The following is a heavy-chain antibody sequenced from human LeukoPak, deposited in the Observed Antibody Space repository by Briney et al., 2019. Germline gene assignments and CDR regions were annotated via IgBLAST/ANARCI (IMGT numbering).Heavy chain of an antibody. Sequence: GGSLRLSCAASGFTFSSYAMSWVRQAPGKGLEWVSAIRGSGGSTYYADSVKGRFTISRDNSRNTLYLQMNSLRAEDTAVYYCAKDLELWYYGMDVWGQGTTVTVSS. CDR2: IRGSGGST. CDR3: AKDLELWYYGMDV. D-gene: IGHD5-18*01. J-gene: IGHJ6*02. V-gene: IGHV3-23*01. CDR1: GFTFSSYA.